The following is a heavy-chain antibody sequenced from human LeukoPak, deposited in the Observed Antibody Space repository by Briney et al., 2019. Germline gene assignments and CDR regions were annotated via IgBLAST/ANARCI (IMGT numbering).Heavy chain of an antibody. CDR3: ARGIGYYGSGSPDNYFDY. D-gene: IGHD3-10*01. CDR1: GGSVSSGSYY. J-gene: IGHJ4*02. Sequence: PSETLSLTCTVSGGSVSSGSYYWSWIRQPPGKGLEWIGYIYYSGSTNYNPSLKSRVTISVDTSKNQFSLKLSSVTAADTAVYYCARGIGYYGSGSPDNYFDYWGQGTLVTVSS. V-gene: IGHV4-61*01. CDR2: IYYSGST.